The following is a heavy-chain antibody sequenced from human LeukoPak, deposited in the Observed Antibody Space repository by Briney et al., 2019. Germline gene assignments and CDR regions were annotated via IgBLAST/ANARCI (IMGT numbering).Heavy chain of an antibody. CDR1: RFTFSCYA. Sequence: GGSLRLSCATSRFTFSCYALSWAPHPAGKGLEWVSTCRGSGGSRYYADSVKGRFTISRDNSKNTLYLQMNSLRAEDTAVYYCSKESSYYDILTGYYSRSFDYWGQGTLVTVSS. J-gene: IGHJ4*02. CDR2: CRGSGGSR. D-gene: IGHD3-9*01. CDR3: SKESSYYDILTGYYSRSFDY. V-gene: IGHV3-23*01.